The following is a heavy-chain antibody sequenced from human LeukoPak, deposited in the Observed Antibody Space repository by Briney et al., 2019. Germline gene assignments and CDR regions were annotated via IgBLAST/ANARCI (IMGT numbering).Heavy chain of an antibody. D-gene: IGHD2-2*01. CDR3: AKGPPRYCSSTSCYLFIY. V-gene: IGHV3-23*01. CDR1: GFTFSSYA. Sequence: GGSLRLSCAASGFTFSSYAMSWVRQAPGKGLEWVSAISGSGGSTYYADSVKGRFTISRDNSKNTLYLQMNSLRAEDTAVYYCAKGPPRYCSSTSCYLFIYWGQGTLVTVSS. J-gene: IGHJ4*02. CDR2: ISGSGGST.